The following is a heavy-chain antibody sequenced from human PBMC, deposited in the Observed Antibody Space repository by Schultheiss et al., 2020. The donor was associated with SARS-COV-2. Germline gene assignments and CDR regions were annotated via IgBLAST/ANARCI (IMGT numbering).Heavy chain of an antibody. Sequence: SETLSLTCTVSGGSISSYYWSWIRQHPGKGLEWIGYIYYSGSTYYNPSLKSRVTISVDTSKNQFSLKLSSVTAADTAVYYCARRGATFFAFDIWGQGTMVTVSS. CDR1: GGSISSYY. D-gene: IGHD3-16*01. CDR3: ARRGATFFAFDI. CDR2: IYYSGST. V-gene: IGHV4-59*01. J-gene: IGHJ3*02.